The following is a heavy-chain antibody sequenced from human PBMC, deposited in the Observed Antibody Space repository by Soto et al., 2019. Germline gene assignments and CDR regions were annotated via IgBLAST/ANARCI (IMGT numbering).Heavy chain of an antibody. Sequence: SETLSLTCPVSGGTISSSSYYWGWIRQPPGKGLEWIGSIYYSGSTYYNPSLKSRVTVSVDTSKNQFSLKLSSVTAADTAVYFCARSSIRDYYFDYWGQGTLVTVSS. CDR2: IYYSGST. J-gene: IGHJ4*02. CDR1: GGTISSSSYY. D-gene: IGHD6-6*01. CDR3: ARSSIRDYYFDY. V-gene: IGHV4-39*01.